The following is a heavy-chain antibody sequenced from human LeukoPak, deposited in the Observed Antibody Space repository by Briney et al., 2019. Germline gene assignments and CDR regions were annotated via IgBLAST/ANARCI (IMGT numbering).Heavy chain of an antibody. V-gene: IGHV4-59*01. D-gene: IGHD6-19*01. CDR1: GGSISSYY. CDR2: IYYSGST. CDR3: ARVRSGWYPNFDY. J-gene: IGHJ4*02. Sequence: PSETLSLTCTVSGGSISSYYWSWIRQPPGKGLEWIGYIYYSGSTNYNPSLKSRDTISLDTSNNQFSLKLSSVTAADTAVYYCARVRSGWYPNFDYWGQGTLVTVSS.